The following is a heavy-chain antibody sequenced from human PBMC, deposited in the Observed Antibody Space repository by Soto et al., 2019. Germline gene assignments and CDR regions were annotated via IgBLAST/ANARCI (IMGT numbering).Heavy chain of an antibody. D-gene: IGHD5-12*01. CDR3: ARASGGFDNGLDV. J-gene: IGHJ6*02. Sequence: PSQTLSLTCTVSGDSIRSFYWTWIRQPPGKGLALIGYIYYSGSTRYNPARQSRVTISVDMSKNRLSLKLSSVIAAATAVYYCARASGGFDNGLDVWGQGTAVTVSS. V-gene: IGHV4-59*01. CDR2: IYYSGST. CDR1: GDSIRSFY.